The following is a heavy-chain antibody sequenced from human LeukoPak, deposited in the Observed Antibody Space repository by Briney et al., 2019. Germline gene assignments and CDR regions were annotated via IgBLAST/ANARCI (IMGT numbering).Heavy chain of an antibody. J-gene: IGHJ4*02. Sequence: GGSLRLSCAASGFSFSSYGIHWVRQAPGKGLEWVAVIWYDGSNKYYGDSVKGRFTISRDNSKNTVDLQMNSLRAEDTAVYYCARGLVSTHEGLDYWGQGTLVTVSS. D-gene: IGHD3/OR15-3a*01. CDR3: ARGLVSTHEGLDY. CDR2: IWYDGSNK. V-gene: IGHV3-33*01. CDR1: GFSFSSYG.